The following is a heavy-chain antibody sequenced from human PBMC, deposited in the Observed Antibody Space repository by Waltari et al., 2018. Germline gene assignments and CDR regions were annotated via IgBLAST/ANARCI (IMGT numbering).Heavy chain of an antibody. Sequence: QVQLQQWGAGLLKPSETLSLTCAVSGGPFSGYYWSWIRQPPGKGLEWLGEVDHSGSANYSPSLKSRATISVDTSKKQFSLTLTSVTAADTAVYYCARDARDWEAVANTYFDSWGQGTLVAVSS. V-gene: IGHV4-34*02. J-gene: IGHJ4*02. CDR3: ARDARDWEAVANTYFDS. CDR1: GGPFSGYY. CDR2: VDHSGSA. D-gene: IGHD6-19*01.